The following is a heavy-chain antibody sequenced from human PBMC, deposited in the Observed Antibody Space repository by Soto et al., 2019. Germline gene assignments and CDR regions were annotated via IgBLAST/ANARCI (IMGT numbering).Heavy chain of an antibody. V-gene: IGHV4-4*02. CDR2: IYHSGST. D-gene: IGHD6-13*01. CDR3: ARDSIAAAGTYLGMDV. CDR1: GGSISSSNW. J-gene: IGHJ6*02. Sequence: QVQLQESGPGLVKPSGTLSLTCAVSGGSISSSNWWSWVRQPPGKGREWIGEIYHSGSTNYNPSLKSRITISVAKSKNQFSLKLSSVTAADTAVYYCARDSIAAAGTYLGMDVWGQGTTVTVSS.